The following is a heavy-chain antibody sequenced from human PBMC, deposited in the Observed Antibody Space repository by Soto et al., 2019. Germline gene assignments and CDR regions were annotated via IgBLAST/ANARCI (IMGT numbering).Heavy chain of an antibody. Sequence: PGGSLRLSRAASGFTFSSYAMSWVRQAPGKGLEWVSAISGSGGSTYYADSVKGRFTISRDNSKNTLYLQMNSLRAEDTAVYYCAKGGPGYCSSTSCYSYYYGMDVWGQGTTVTVSS. J-gene: IGHJ6*02. CDR1: GFTFSSYA. D-gene: IGHD2-2*01. V-gene: IGHV3-23*01. CDR3: AKGGPGYCSSTSCYSYYYGMDV. CDR2: ISGSGGST.